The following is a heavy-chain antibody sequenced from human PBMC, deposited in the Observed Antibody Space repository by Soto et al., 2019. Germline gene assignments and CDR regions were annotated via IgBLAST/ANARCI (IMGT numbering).Heavy chain of an antibody. Sequence: GWSLRLSCAASGFTFSSYWMSWVRQAPGKGLEWVANIKQDGSEKYYVDSVKGRFTISRDNAKNSLYLQMNSLRAEDTAVYYCARGPSPRYNWNYYYYYGMDVWGQGTTVTVSS. CDR3: ARGPSPRYNWNYYYYYGMDV. CDR2: IKQDGSEK. CDR1: GFTFSSYW. V-gene: IGHV3-7*05. D-gene: IGHD1-20*01. J-gene: IGHJ6*02.